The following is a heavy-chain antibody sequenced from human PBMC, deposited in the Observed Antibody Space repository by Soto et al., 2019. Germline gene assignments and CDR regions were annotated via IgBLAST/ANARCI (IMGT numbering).Heavy chain of an antibody. CDR3: ARGQTGGGWGYYDY. J-gene: IGHJ4*02. Sequence: QVQLVQSGAEVKKPGSSVKVSCKASGGTFSSYAIDWVRQAPGQGLEWMGGIIPIFGTADYAQKFQGRVTITADESTSTAYMELSSLRSEDTAVYYCARGQTGGGWGYYDYWGQGPLVTVSS. CDR2: IIPIFGTA. CDR1: GGTFSSYA. V-gene: IGHV1-69*12. D-gene: IGHD3-16*01.